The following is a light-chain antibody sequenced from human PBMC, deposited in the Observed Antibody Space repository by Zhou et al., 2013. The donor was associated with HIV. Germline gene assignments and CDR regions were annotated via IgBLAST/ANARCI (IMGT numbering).Light chain of an antibody. V-gene: IGKV3D-20*02. CDR1: QTVTSSN. Sequence: EIVLTQSPGTLSLSPGERATLSCRASQTVTSSNLVWYQQKPGQAPRLLIYGASSRATGISDRFSGSGSGTDFTLTISSLEPEDFAVYYCQQRSNWPPWTFGQGTKVEIK. CDR3: QQRSNWPPWT. CDR2: GAS. J-gene: IGKJ1*01.